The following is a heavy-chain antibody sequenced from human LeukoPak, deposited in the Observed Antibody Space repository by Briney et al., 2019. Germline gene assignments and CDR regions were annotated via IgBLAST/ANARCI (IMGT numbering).Heavy chain of an antibody. CDR1: GFTFSTYS. CDR2: ISDSSAM. CDR3: ARDGGYSGYDADW. Sequence: GGSLRLSCAASGFTFSTYSMKWVRQAPGKGLEWVSYISDSSAMYYADSVRGRFTISRENDKNSLFLQMNSLRAEDTAVYYCARDGGYSGYDADWWGQGTLVTVSS. J-gene: IGHJ4*02. V-gene: IGHV3-48*01. D-gene: IGHD5-12*01.